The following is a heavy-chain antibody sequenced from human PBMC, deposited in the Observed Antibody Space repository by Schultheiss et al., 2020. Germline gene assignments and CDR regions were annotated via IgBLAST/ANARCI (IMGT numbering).Heavy chain of an antibody. J-gene: IGHJ4*02. CDR3: ARGGEWELLLFDY. V-gene: IGHV3-21*01. CDR1: GFTFSSYS. D-gene: IGHD1-26*01. Sequence: GESLKISCAASGFTFSSYSMNWVRQAPGKGLEWVSSISSSSSYIYYADSVKGRFTISRDNSKNSLYLQMNSLRAEDTAVYYCARGGEWELLLFDYWGQGTLVTVSS. CDR2: ISSSSSYI.